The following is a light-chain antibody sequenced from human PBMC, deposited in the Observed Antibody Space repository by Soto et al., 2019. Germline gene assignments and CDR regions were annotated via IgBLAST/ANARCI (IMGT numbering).Light chain of an antibody. CDR1: QSISSW. Sequence: DVQMTQSPSTLSASVGDRVTINCRASQSISSWLAWYQQKPGKAPKLLIHKASSLESGVPSRFSGSGSGTEFTLTISSLQPDDFATYYCQQYVTYSQTFGQGTKVDIK. CDR3: QQYVTYSQT. V-gene: IGKV1-5*03. J-gene: IGKJ1*01. CDR2: KAS.